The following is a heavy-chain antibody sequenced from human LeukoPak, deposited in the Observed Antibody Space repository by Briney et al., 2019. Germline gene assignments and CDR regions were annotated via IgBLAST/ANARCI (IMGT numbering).Heavy chain of an antibody. D-gene: IGHD2-2*01. J-gene: IGHJ1*01. Sequence: SQTLSLTCTVSGGSISSGSYYWSWIRQPAGKGLEWIGRIYTSGSTNSNPSLKSRVTISVDTSKNQFSLKLSSVTAADTAVYYCARNYCSSTSCHMGFQHWGQGTLVTVSS. CDR3: ARNYCSSTSCHMGFQH. CDR1: GGSISSGSYY. V-gene: IGHV4-61*02. CDR2: IYTSGST.